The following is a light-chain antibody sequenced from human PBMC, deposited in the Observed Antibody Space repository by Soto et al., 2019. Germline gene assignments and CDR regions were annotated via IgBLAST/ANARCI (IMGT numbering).Light chain of an antibody. Sequence: QLVLTQSPSASASLGASVKLTCTLSSGHSSYAIAWHQQQPEKGPRYLMKLNTDGSHSKGDGIPDRFSGSSSGAERYLTISSLQSEDEADYYCQTWDTGTPVVFGGGTKLTVL. CDR3: QTWDTGTPVV. CDR2: LNTDGSH. J-gene: IGLJ2*01. V-gene: IGLV4-69*01. CDR1: SGHSSYA.